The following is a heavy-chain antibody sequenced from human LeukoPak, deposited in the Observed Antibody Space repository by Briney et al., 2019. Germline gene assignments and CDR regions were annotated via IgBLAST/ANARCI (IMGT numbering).Heavy chain of an antibody. J-gene: IGHJ3*02. CDR2: ISRSSNYI. Sequence: GGSLRLSCAASGFTFSNYSINWVRQAPGKGLEWVSSISRSSNYIYYADSVKGRFTISRDNAKNSLYLQMNSLRAEDTAVYYCASFYVDHSKGDDAFHIWGQGTMVTVSS. D-gene: IGHD4-11*01. V-gene: IGHV3-21*01. CDR3: ASFYVDHSKGDDAFHI. CDR1: GFTFSNYS.